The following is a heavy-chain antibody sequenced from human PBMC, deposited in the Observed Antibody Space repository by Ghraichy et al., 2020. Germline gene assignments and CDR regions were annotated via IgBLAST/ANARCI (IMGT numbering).Heavy chain of an antibody. J-gene: IGHJ6*02. Sequence: GESLNISCVGSGFTFSSYSMNWVRQSPGKGLEWVSYITSSSSTIFYADSVKGRFTISRDNAQNSLYLQMNSLRDEDTAEYYCARGSRVVRFYYYDGMDVWGQGNTVTVSS. CDR1: GFTFSSYS. V-gene: IGHV3-48*02. D-gene: IGHD4-23*01. CDR2: ITSSSSTI. CDR3: ARGSRVVRFYYYDGMDV.